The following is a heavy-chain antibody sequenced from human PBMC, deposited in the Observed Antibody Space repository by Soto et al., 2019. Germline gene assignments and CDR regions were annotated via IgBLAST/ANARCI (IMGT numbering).Heavy chain of an antibody. J-gene: IGHJ4*02. Sequence: SGPTLVNPTHTLTLTCTFSGFSLSTSGVGVGWIRQPPGKALEWLALIYWDDDNRYSPSLQSRLTITKDTSKNQVVLTMTNMEPVDKAKYYCAVLIEFRIESFFDYSGQGILVTVSS. D-gene: IGHD2-15*01. CDR3: AVLIEFRIESFFDY. CDR2: IYWDDDN. V-gene: IGHV2-5*02. CDR1: GFSLSTSGVG.